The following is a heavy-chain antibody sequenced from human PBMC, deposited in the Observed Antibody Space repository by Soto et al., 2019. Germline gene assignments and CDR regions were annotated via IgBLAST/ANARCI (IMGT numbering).Heavy chain of an antibody. J-gene: IGHJ3*02. CDR3: ARDIRIAAAGDDAFDI. CDR2: INPSGGST. V-gene: IGHV1-46*01. Sequence: GASVKVSCKASGYPFTSDYMHWVRQAPGQGLEWMGIINPSGGSTSYAQKFQGRVTMTRDTSTSTVYMELSSLRSEDTAVYYCARDIRIAAAGDDAFDIWGQGTMVTVSS. D-gene: IGHD6-13*01. CDR1: GYPFTSDY.